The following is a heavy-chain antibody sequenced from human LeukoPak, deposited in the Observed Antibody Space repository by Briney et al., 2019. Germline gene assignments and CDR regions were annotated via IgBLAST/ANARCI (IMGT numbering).Heavy chain of an antibody. CDR1: GFSISDYW. CDR2: IKQDGSEK. D-gene: IGHD3-10*01. CDR3: ARDLHQYYGPYYYGMDV. J-gene: IGHJ6*02. Sequence: GGSLRLSCAASGFSISDYWMSWVRQAPGKGLEWVANIKQDGSEKYYVDSVKGRFTISRDNAKNSLYLQMNSLRAEDTAVYYCARDLHQYYGPYYYGMDVWGQGTTVTVSS. V-gene: IGHV3-7*01.